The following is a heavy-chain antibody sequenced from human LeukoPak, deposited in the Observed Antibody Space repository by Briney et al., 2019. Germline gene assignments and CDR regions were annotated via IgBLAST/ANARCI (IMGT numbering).Heavy chain of an antibody. CDR2: ISSSSSYI. D-gene: IGHD2-2*02. Sequence: PGGSLRLSCAASGFTFSSYSMNWVRQAPGKGLEWVSSISSSSSYIYYADSVKGRFTISRDNAKNSLYLQMNSLRAEDTAVYYCAREDLGYCSSTSCYRKAYYYYGMDVWGQGTTVTVSS. CDR1: GFTFSSYS. CDR3: AREDLGYCSSTSCYRKAYYYYGMDV. J-gene: IGHJ6*02. V-gene: IGHV3-21*01.